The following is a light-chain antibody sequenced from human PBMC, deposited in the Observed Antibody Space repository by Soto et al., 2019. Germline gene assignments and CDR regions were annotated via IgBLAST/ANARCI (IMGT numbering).Light chain of an antibody. CDR3: QQYYRFPYT. CDR2: WAS. V-gene: IGKV4-1*01. CDR1: QSVLSSSNNKNF. Sequence: DIVMTQSPDSLAVSLGERATINCKSSQSVLSSSNNKNFLAWYQQKPGQSPKLLIYWASTRESGVPDRFNGSGSGTDLTLTISSLQAADVAVYYCQQYYRFPYTFGQGTKLEIK. J-gene: IGKJ2*01.